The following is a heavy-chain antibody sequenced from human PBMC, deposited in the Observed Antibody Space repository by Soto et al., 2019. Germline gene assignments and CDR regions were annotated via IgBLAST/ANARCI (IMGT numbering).Heavy chain of an antibody. J-gene: IGHJ6*02. CDR1: GGTFSSYA. CDR2: IIPIFGTA. D-gene: IGHD2-2*02. V-gene: IGHV1-69*06. CDR3: ASQSGYTFYYYYGMDV. Sequence: ASVKVSCKASGGTFSSYAISWVRQAPGQGLEWMGGIIPIFGTANYAQKFQGRVTITADKSTSTAYMELSGLRSEDTAVYYCASQSGYTFYYYYGMDVWGQGTTVTVSS.